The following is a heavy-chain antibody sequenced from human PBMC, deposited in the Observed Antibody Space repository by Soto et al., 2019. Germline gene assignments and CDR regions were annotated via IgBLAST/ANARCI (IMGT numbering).Heavy chain of an antibody. CDR2: ISSSSSYI. D-gene: IGHD2-15*01. CDR3: ARMVVAATYLNGMDV. CDR1: GFTFSSYS. Sequence: GGSLRLSCAASGFTFSSYSMNWVRQAPGKGLEWVSSISSSSSYIYYADSVKGRFTISRDNAKNSLYLQMNSLRAEDTAVYYCARMVVAATYLNGMDVWGQGTTVTVSS. V-gene: IGHV3-21*01. J-gene: IGHJ6*02.